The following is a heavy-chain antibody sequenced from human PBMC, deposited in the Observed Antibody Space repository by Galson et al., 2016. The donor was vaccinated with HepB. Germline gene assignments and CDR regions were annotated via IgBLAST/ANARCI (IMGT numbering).Heavy chain of an antibody. CDR2: ISTDGSST. D-gene: IGHD2-15*01. CDR3: GRTPICPRCHFDS. Sequence: SLRLSCATSGFTFSSYWMHWVRQAPGKGLMWVSRISTDGSSTNYADSVKGRFTISRDNAQNTLYLQVNSLRAEDTAVYYCGRTPICPRCHFDSWGQGTLVTVSS. CDR1: GFTFSSYW. J-gene: IGHJ4*02. V-gene: IGHV3-74*01.